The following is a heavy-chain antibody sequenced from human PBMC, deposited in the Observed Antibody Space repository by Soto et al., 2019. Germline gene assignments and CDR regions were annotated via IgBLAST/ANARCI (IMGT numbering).Heavy chain of an antibody. CDR1: GFPFSSYA. V-gene: IGHV3-23*01. D-gene: IGHD1-26*01. Sequence: GGSLRLSCVASGFPFSSYAMIWVRQVPGKGLEWVSGISANGQGIYYADSVRGRFTISRDNSKKTLYLQMNSLRAEDTAVYYCARAPPPGWELLPGAFDVWGLGTMVTVSS. J-gene: IGHJ3*01. CDR3: ARAPPPGWELLPGAFDV. CDR2: ISANGQGI.